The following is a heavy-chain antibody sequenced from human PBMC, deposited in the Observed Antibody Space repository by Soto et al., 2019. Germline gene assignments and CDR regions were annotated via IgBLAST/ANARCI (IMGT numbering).Heavy chain of an antibody. CDR2: IYYSGST. V-gene: IGHV4-39*01. J-gene: IGHJ3*02. D-gene: IGHD3-16*01. Sequence: QLQLQESGPGLVKPSETLSLTCTVSGGSISSSNYYWGWIRPPPGKGLEWIGSIYYSGSTSYNSSLKSRVTISVDTSKNQFSLRLSSVTAADTAVYYCASPTLGAFDIWGQGTMVTVSS. CDR1: GGSISSSNYY. CDR3: ASPTLGAFDI.